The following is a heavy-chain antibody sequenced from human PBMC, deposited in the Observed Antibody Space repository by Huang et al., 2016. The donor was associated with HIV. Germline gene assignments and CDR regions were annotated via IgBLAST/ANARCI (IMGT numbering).Heavy chain of an antibody. D-gene: IGHD5-18*01. CDR3: ARQVDGFRSHFDF. V-gene: IGHV5-51*01. CDR2: IYPRDAET. J-gene: IGHJ4*02. Sequence: EVLLVQSGAELKEPGESLKISCKASGYGFSSYWIGGVRQKPGKGLEWMGIIYPRDAETKDSPSVDGQVTISADKSTRTAYLQWESLKAPDTAIYFCARQVDGFRSHFDFWGQGTLVSVSS. CDR1: GYGFSSYW.